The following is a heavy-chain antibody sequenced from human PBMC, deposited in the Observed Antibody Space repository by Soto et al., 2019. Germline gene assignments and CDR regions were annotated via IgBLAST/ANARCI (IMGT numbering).Heavy chain of an antibody. Sequence: SVNGSCKASGGTFSSYAISWVRQAPGQGLEWMGGIIPIFGTANYAQKFQGRVTITADESTSTAYMELSSLRSEDTAVYYCARGRGQGYYYDSSGYYLPPDIWGQGTMVTVSS. D-gene: IGHD3-22*01. CDR3: ARGRGQGYYYDSSGYYLPPDI. CDR2: IIPIFGTA. CDR1: GGTFSSYA. J-gene: IGHJ3*02. V-gene: IGHV1-69*01.